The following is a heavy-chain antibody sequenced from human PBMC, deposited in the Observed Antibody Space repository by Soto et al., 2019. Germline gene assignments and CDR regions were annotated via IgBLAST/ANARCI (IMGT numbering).Heavy chain of an antibody. CDR2: ISTYNGHT. CDR1: GYSFTSYG. J-gene: IGHJ4*02. V-gene: IGHV1-18*01. Sequence: QVQLVQSGTEVKKPGASVKVSCKASGYSFTSYGITWVRQAPGQGLEWMGWISTYNGHTDYSQMLQVRVTMTKDTSTTTAYMELSSLRSDDTAVYYCVSGSDFDYWGLGTLVTVSS. CDR3: VSGSDFDY.